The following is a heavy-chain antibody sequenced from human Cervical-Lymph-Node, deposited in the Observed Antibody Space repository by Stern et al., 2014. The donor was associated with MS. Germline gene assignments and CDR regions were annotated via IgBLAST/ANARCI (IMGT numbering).Heavy chain of an antibody. D-gene: IGHD6-13*01. CDR1: GFTLSLYA. Sequence: VQLVESGGGVVQPGRSLRLSCAASGFTLSLYAMHWVRQAPGKGLEWGAVIAYDGSKEHYADSVKGRFTISRDNSKNTLFLQMDSLRLEDTAVYYCARDTAALIDYWGQGTLVTVSA. CDR3: ARDTAALIDY. CDR2: IAYDGSKE. J-gene: IGHJ4*02. V-gene: IGHV3-30*01.